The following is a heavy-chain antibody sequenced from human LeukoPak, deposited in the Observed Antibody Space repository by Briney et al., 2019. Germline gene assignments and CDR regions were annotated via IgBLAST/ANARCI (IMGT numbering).Heavy chain of an antibody. J-gene: IGHJ5*02. Sequence: ASVKVSCKASGYTFTGYYMHWVRQAPGQGLEWMGWINPNSGGTKYAQKFQGRVTMTRDTSMSTAYMELSRLKSDDTAAYYCARDYSASWNWFDPWGQGTLVTVSS. CDR1: GYTFTGYY. V-gene: IGHV1-2*02. CDR3: ARDYSASWNWFDP. CDR2: INPNSGGT. D-gene: IGHD6-13*01.